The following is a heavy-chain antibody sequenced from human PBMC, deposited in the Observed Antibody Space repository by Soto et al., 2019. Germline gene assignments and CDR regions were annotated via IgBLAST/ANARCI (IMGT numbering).Heavy chain of an antibody. V-gene: IGHV4-59*12. J-gene: IGHJ6*02. Sequence: SETLSLTCTVSGGSMISYYWSWIRQPPGRGLEWIDFIYYAGSTKYNPSQKSRETKSEDTSKNQFSLKLSFVTAADTAVYYCARSPDSSGYYPRRYYYGMDVWGQGTTVT. CDR2: IYYAGST. CDR3: ARSPDSSGYYPRRYYYGMDV. D-gene: IGHD3-22*01. CDR1: GGSMISYY.